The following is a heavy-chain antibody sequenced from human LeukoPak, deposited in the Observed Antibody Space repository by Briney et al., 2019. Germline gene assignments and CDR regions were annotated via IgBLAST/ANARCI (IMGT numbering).Heavy chain of an antibody. J-gene: IGHJ4*02. D-gene: IGHD4-17*01. Sequence: QPGGSLRLSCAASGFTFSSYAMSWVRQAPGKGLEWVGRIRSKANSYATAYAASVKGRFTISRDDSKNMAYLQMNSLKTEDTAVYYCTRRYGDYVFDYWGQGTLVTVSS. CDR1: GFTFSSYA. CDR3: TRRYGDYVFDY. CDR2: IRSKANSYAT. V-gene: IGHV3-73*01.